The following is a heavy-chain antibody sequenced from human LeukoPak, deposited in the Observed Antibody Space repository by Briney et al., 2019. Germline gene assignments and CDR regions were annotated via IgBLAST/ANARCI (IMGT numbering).Heavy chain of an antibody. J-gene: IGHJ4*02. CDR1: GGSFSGYY. CDR2: INHSGST. V-gene: IGHV4-34*01. CDR3: ARDRDDSGSYFDY. Sequence: SETLSLTCAVYGGSFSGYYWSWIRQPPGKGLEWIGEINHSGSTNYNPSLKSRVTISVDTSKNQFSLKLSSVTAADTAVYYCARDRDDSGSYFDYWGQGTLVTVSS. D-gene: IGHD1-14*01.